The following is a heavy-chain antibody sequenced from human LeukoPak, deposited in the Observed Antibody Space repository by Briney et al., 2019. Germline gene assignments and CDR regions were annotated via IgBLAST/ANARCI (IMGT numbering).Heavy chain of an antibody. CDR2: ISSSSDTI. CDR1: GFTFSSYI. V-gene: IGHV3-48*04. Sequence: GGSLRLSCAASGFTFSSYIMNWVRQAPGKGLEWVSYISSSSDTIYYADSVKGRITISRDNAKNSLYLQKNSLRAEDTAVYYCASSIVTGGTSPFDYWGQGTLVTVSS. D-gene: IGHD6-13*01. CDR3: ASSIVTGGTSPFDY. J-gene: IGHJ4*02.